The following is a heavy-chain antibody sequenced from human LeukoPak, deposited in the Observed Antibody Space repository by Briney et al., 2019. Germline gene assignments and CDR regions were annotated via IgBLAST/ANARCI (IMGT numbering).Heavy chain of an antibody. CDR1: GFTFDDYG. CDR3: AKGGNSWYWSCFDP. J-gene: IGHJ5*02. Sequence: GGSLRLSCAASGFTFDDYGMTWVRQAPGKGLEWVSGINWNGNRTGYADSVKGRFTISRDNAKNSVYLQMNSLRAEDTAIYYCAKGGNSWYWSCFDPWGQGTLVTVSA. V-gene: IGHV3-20*04. D-gene: IGHD6-13*01. CDR2: INWNGNRT.